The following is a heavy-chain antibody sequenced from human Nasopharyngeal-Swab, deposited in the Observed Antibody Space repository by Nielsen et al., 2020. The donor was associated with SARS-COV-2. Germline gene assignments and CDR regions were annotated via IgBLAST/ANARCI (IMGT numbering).Heavy chain of an antibody. Sequence: RQPPGKGLEWVGFIRSKAYGGTTEYAASVKGRFTISRDDSKSIAYLQMNGLKIEDTAVYYCTRDLYNWNHDAFDIWGQGTMVTVSS. J-gene: IGHJ3*02. CDR2: IRSKAYGGTT. V-gene: IGHV3-49*02. D-gene: IGHD1-20*01. CDR3: TRDLYNWNHDAFDI.